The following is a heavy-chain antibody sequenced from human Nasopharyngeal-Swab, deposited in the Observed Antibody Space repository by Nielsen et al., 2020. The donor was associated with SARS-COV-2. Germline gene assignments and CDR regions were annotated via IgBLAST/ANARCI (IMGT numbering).Heavy chain of an antibody. D-gene: IGHD6-19*01. CDR2: INQAGSEK. CDR1: GLAFSGYW. CDR3: ARDQTVAGYDFDY. J-gene: IGHJ4*02. V-gene: IGHV3-7*05. Sequence: GGSLRLSCTVSGLAFSGYWMSWVRQAPGKGLEWVANINQAGSEKYYVDSVKGRFTISRDNAKNSLLLEMNSLSAEDTAVYYRARDQTVAGYDFDYWGQGTLVTVSP.